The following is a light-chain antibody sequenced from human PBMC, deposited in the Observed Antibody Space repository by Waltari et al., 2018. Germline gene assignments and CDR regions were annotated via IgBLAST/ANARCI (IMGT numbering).Light chain of an antibody. CDR1: QSVSSY. J-gene: IGKJ4*01. Sequence: EIVLTQSPATLSLSPGERATLSCRASQSVSSYLAWYQQKHGQAPRLLIYDASNRATGIPARFSGSGSGTDFTFTISSLEPEDFAVYYCQQRTNWPLTFGGGTKVEI. V-gene: IGKV3-11*01. CDR3: QQRTNWPLT. CDR2: DAS.